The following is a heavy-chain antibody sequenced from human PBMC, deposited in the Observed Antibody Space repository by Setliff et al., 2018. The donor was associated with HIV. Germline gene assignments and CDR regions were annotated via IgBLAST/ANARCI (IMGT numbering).Heavy chain of an antibody. CDR1: GYSITSGYF. Sequence: NPSETLSLTCAVSGYSITSGYFWGWIRQPPGKGLEWIATIYHSGTAYYNPSLRSRVTISVDTSKNQFSLKLSSVTAADTAVYHCARRNSGWYDAFDIWGQGTMVTVSS. J-gene: IGHJ3*02. CDR3: ARRNSGWYDAFDI. CDR2: IYHSGTA. D-gene: IGHD6-19*01. V-gene: IGHV4-38-2*01.